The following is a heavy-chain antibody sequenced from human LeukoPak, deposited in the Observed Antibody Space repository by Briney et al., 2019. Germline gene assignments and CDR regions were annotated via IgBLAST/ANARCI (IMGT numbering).Heavy chain of an antibody. D-gene: IGHD3-16*02. CDR1: GGSISSSSYY. V-gene: IGHV4-39*07. CDR3: GREYDYVWGSYRPLDY. J-gene: IGHJ4*02. Sequence: SETLSLTCTVSGGSISSSSYYWGWIRQPPGKGLEWIGSINYSGSTYQNPSLKSRVIILLHTSKNQFSLKLSSVTAADTAMYCCGREYDYVWGSYRPLDYWGQGTLVTVSS. CDR2: INYSGST.